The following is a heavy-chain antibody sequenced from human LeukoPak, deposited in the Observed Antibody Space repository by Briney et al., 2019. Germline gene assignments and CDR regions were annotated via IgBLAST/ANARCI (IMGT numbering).Heavy chain of an antibody. CDR2: NSDGNST. D-gene: IGHD2-2*01. CDR1: GFTFSNYW. V-gene: IGHV3-74*01. Sequence: PGGSLRLSCAASGFTFSNYWMHWVRQAPGKGLVWVSRNSDGNSTSYADSVKGRFTISRDNAKNTLYLQMNSLRAEDTAVYYCARGPYCSSTSCYRYYSYYMDVWDKGTTVTISS. J-gene: IGHJ6*03. CDR3: ARGPYCSSTSCYRYYSYYMDV.